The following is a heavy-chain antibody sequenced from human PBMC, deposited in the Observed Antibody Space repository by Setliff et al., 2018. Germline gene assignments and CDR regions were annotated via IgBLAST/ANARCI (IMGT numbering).Heavy chain of an antibody. Sequence: PGGSLRLSCEASGFTFSGYSMNWVRQAPGEGLEWVSSISSSSSYIYYADSVKGRFTISRDNAKNSLYLQMNSLRAEDTAVYYCASYGSYSSSWYGAYYFDYWGQGTLVTVSS. CDR2: ISSSSSYI. V-gene: IGHV3-21*01. J-gene: IGHJ4*02. D-gene: IGHD6-13*01. CDR3: ASYGSYSSSWYGAYYFDY. CDR1: GFTFSGYS.